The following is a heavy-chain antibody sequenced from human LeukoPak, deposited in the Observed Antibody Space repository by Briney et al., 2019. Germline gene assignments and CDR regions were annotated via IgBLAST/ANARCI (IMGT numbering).Heavy chain of an antibody. V-gene: IGHV1-46*01. CDR1: GYTFTSYY. CDR3: ARDALDGEPPHFDY. CDR2: INPSGGST. J-gene: IGHJ4*02. D-gene: IGHD1-26*01. Sequence: ASVKVSCKASGYTFTSYYMHWVRQAPGQGLEWMGIINPSGGSTSYAQKFQGRVTMTRDTSKNQFSLKLSSVTAADTAVYYCARDALDGEPPHFDYWGQGTLVTVSS.